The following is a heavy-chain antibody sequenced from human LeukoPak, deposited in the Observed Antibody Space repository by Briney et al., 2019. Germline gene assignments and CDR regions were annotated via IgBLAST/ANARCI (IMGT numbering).Heavy chain of an antibody. V-gene: IGHV4-39*07. J-gene: IGHJ4*02. CDR3: AREEGSESSGYAYFDY. Sequence: SETLSLTCTVSGGSISSSSYYWGWIRQPPGKGLEWIGSIYYSGSTNYNPSLKSRVTISVDTSKNQFSLKLSSVTAADTAVYYCAREEGSESSGYAYFDYWGQGTLVTVSS. CDR1: GGSISSSSYY. D-gene: IGHD5-12*01. CDR2: IYYSGST.